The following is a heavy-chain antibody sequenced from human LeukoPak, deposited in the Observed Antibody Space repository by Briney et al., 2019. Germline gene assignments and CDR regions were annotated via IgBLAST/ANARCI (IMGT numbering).Heavy chain of an antibody. J-gene: IGHJ3*02. Sequence: GASVKVSCKASGYTFTGYYMHWVRQAPGQGLEWMGWINPNSGGTNYAQKFQGRVTMTRDTSISTAYMELSRLRSDDTAVYYCARLAYCGGDCYSVGAFDIWGQGTMVTVSS. V-gene: IGHV1-2*02. D-gene: IGHD2-21*02. CDR3: ARLAYCGGDCYSVGAFDI. CDR1: GYTFTGYY. CDR2: INPNSGGT.